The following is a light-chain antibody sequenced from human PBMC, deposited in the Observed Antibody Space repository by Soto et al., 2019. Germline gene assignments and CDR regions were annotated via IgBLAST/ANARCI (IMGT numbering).Light chain of an antibody. V-gene: IGLV2-14*01. CDR1: SSDVGGYDY. J-gene: IGLJ1*01. Sequence: QSVLTQPASVSGSPGQSVTISCTGTSSDVGGYDYVSWYQQFPGEAPTLLIYGVSNRPSGVSSRFSGSKSGNTASLTVSGLQAEDEADYYCSSYTSTKTYVFGTGTKSPS. CDR2: GVS. CDR3: SSYTSTKTYV.